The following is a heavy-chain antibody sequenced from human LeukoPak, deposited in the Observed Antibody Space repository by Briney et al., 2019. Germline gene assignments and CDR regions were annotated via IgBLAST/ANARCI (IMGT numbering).Heavy chain of an antibody. Sequence: SETLSLTCTVSSGSISSYYWSWIRQPAGKGLEWIGRIYTSGSTNYNPSLKSRVTMSVDTSKNQFSLKLSSVTAADTAVYYCARAGTIFGVVIHNWFDPWGQGTLVTVSS. CDR1: SGSISSYY. D-gene: IGHD3-3*01. J-gene: IGHJ5*02. CDR2: IYTSGST. CDR3: ARAGTIFGVVIHNWFDP. V-gene: IGHV4-4*07.